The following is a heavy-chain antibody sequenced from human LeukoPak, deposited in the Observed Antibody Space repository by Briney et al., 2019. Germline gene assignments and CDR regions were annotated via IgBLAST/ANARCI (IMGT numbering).Heavy chain of an antibody. CDR3: ARDYDSSGYYDY. D-gene: IGHD3-22*01. J-gene: IGHJ4*02. CDR2: ISSSSSYI. V-gene: IGHV3-21*01. CDR1: GFTFSRYS. Sequence: GGSLRLSCAASGFTFSRYSMNWVRQAPGKGLEWVSSISSSSSYIYYADSVKGRFTISRDNAKNSLYLQMNGLRAEDTAVYYCARDYDSSGYYDYWGQGTLVTVSS.